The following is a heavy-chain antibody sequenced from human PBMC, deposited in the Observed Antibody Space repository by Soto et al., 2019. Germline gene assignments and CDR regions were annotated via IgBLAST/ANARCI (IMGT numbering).Heavy chain of an antibody. Sequence: GGSLRLSCAASGFTVSSNYMSWVRQAPGKGLEWDSVIYSGGSTYYADSVKGRFTISRDNSKNTLYLQMNSLRAEDTAVYYCARDRIAVAGNPEYFQHWGQGTLVTVSS. CDR2: IYSGGST. J-gene: IGHJ1*01. CDR3: ARDRIAVAGNPEYFQH. V-gene: IGHV3-66*01. CDR1: GFTVSSNY. D-gene: IGHD6-19*01.